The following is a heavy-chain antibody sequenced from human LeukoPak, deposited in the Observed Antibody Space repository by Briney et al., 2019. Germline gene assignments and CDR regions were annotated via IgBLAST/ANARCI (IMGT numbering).Heavy chain of an antibody. Sequence: GGSLRLSCAASGFTFSSYAMHWVRQAPGKGLEWVAVMSFDGSNKYYADSVKGRFTISRDNSKNTLYLQMNRLRGEDTAVYYCVASPQLVNVDYWDQGTLVTVSS. V-gene: IGHV3-30-3*01. D-gene: IGHD1-1*01. CDR1: GFTFSSYA. CDR3: VASPQLVNVDY. CDR2: MSFDGSNK. J-gene: IGHJ4*02.